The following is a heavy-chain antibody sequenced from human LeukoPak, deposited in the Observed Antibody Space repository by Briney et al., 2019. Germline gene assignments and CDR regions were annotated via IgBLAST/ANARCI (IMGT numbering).Heavy chain of an antibody. CDR2: IYHSGST. J-gene: IGHJ4*02. Sequence: SETLSLTCADSGYSISSGYYWGWIRQPPGKGLEWIGSIYHSGSTYYNPSLKSRVTISVDTSKNQFSLKLSSVTAADTAVYYCARPPRYWAGSGYVFDYWGQGTLVTVSS. CDR1: GYSISSGYY. CDR3: ARPPRYWAGSGYVFDY. V-gene: IGHV4-38-2*01. D-gene: IGHD3-22*01.